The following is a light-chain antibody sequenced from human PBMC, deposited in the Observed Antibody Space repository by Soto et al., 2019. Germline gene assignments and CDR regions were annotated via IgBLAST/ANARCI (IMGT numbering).Light chain of an antibody. CDR1: HDISTY. CDR3: QQTYSTPWT. J-gene: IGKJ1*01. CDR2: AAS. V-gene: IGKV1-39*01. Sequence: DFQLTQSPSSLSASVGDRVTVACRATHDISTYLNWYQQKPGKAPNLLIYAASHLQNEVPSRFSGSGSGTDFTLIISHLQPEDFATYHCQQTYSTPWTFGQGTKVEIK.